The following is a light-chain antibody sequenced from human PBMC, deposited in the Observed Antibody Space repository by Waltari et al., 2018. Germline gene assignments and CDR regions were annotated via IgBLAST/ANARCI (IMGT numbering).Light chain of an antibody. CDR1: QRVSSN. V-gene: IGKV3-15*01. Sequence: EIVMTQSPATLSVSPGERATLSCRASQRVSSNLAWYQQKPCQAPRLLIYGASTRATGIPARFSGSGSGTEFTLTISSLQSEDFAVYYCQQYNNWPPDFGQGTRLEIK. CDR2: GAS. CDR3: QQYNNWPPD. J-gene: IGKJ5*01.